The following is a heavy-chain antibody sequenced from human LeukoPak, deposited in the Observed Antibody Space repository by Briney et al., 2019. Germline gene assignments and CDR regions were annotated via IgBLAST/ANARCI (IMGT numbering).Heavy chain of an antibody. D-gene: IGHD6-19*01. CDR2: IYYSGST. Sequence: SETLSLTCTVSGGSLSSSSYYWGWIRQPPGKGLEWIGSIYYSGSTYYNPSLKSRVTISVDTSKNQFSLKLSSVTAADTAVYYCARLGYSSGWYFDYWGQGTLVTVSS. V-gene: IGHV4-39*01. J-gene: IGHJ4*02. CDR1: GGSLSSSSYY. CDR3: ARLGYSSGWYFDY.